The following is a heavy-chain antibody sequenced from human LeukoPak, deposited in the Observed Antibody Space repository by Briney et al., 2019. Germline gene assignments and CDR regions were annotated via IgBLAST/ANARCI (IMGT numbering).Heavy chain of an antibody. D-gene: IGHD6-13*01. Sequence: GGSLRLSCAASGFTFSSYEMNWVRQAPGKGLEWVSYISSSGSTIYYADSVKGRFTISRDNAKNSLYLQMNSLRAEDTAVYYCAKEGNKRQQLAILAYWGQGTLVTVSS. CDR3: AKEGNKRQQLAILAY. J-gene: IGHJ4*02. CDR1: GFTFSSYE. V-gene: IGHV3-48*03. CDR2: ISSSGSTI.